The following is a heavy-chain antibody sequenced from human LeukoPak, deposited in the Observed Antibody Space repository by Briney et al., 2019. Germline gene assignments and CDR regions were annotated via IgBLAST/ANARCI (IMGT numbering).Heavy chain of an antibody. J-gene: IGHJ3*02. CDR1: GFTFSNAW. CDR3: ARGVISSGWYLNDAFDT. V-gene: IGHV3-72*01. Sequence: GGSLRLSCAASGFTFSNAWMSWVRQAPGKGLEWVGRTRNKANSYTTEYAASVKGRFTISRDDSKNSLYLQMNSLKTEDTAVYYCARGVISSGWYLNDAFDTWGQGTMVTVSS. D-gene: IGHD6-19*01. CDR2: TRNKANSYTT.